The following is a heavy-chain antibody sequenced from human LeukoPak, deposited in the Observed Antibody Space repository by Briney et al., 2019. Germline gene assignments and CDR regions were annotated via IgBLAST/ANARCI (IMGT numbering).Heavy chain of an antibody. CDR1: GYSFTNDW. D-gene: IGHD3-3*01. CDR2: VYPGTSDT. J-gene: IGHJ4*02. CDR3: ARRKRGGFDY. Sequence: RGESLKISCKGSGYSFTNDWIGWVRQMPGKGLEWMGIVYPGTSDTIFSPSFQGQVTISADKSISTAYLRWSSLKASDTAIYYCARRKRGGFDYWGQGTLVTVSS. V-gene: IGHV5-51*01.